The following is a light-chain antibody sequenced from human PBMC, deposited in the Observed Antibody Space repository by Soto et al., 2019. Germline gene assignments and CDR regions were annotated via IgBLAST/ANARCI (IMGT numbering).Light chain of an antibody. CDR1: SSDVGAYDY. CDR3: DSYTTSGTRV. V-gene: IGLV2-14*01. J-gene: IGLJ3*02. Sequence: QSALTQPASVSGSPGQSITIYCTGTSSDVGAYDYVSWYQQYPGKAPKLMIYEVTNRPSGVSDRFSGSKSGNTASLTISGLQAEDEADYYCDSYTTSGTRVFGGGTQLTVL. CDR2: EVT.